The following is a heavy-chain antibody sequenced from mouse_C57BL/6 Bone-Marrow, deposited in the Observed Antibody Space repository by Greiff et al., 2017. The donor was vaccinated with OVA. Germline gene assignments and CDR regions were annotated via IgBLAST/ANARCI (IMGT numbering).Heavy chain of an antibody. Sequence: VQLQQSGAELVRPGTSVKMSCKASGYTFTNYWIGWAKQRPGHGLEWIGDIYPGGGYTNYNEKFKGKATLTADKSSSTAYMQFSSLTSEGSAIYYCAREDGYPLVDYWGQGTSVTVSS. V-gene: IGHV1-63*01. J-gene: IGHJ4*01. CDR1: GYTFTNYW. D-gene: IGHD2-3*01. CDR3: AREDGYPLVDY. CDR2: IYPGGGYT.